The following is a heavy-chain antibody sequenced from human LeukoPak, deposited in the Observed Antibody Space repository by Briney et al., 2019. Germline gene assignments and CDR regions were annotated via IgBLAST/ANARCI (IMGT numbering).Heavy chain of an antibody. J-gene: IGHJ6*03. CDR3: ARDDALKLGFHCSSTSCPNYYYYMDV. V-gene: IGHV1-18*01. D-gene: IGHD2-2*01. CDR2: ISAYNGNT. Sequence: ASVKVSCKASGYTFTSYGINWVRQAPGQGLEWMGWISAYNGNTNYAQKLQGRVTMTTDTSTSTAYMELRSLRSDDTAVYYCARDDALKLGFHCSSTSCPNYYYYMDVWGKGTTVTVSS. CDR1: GYTFTSYG.